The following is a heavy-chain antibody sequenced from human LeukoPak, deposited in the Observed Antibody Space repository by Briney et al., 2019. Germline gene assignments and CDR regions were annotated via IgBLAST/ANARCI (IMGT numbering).Heavy chain of an antibody. D-gene: IGHD6-6*01. Sequence: GGSLRLSCAGSGFSFSSYWMHWVRQAPGKGLLWVSRINTDGSNTTYADSVKGRFTISRDNAKNTLYLQMNSLRAEYTAVYYCARGGVYSTSAVDYWGQGTLVTVSS. CDR3: ARGGVYSTSAVDY. V-gene: IGHV3-74*01. J-gene: IGHJ4*02. CDR1: GFSFSSYW. CDR2: INTDGSNT.